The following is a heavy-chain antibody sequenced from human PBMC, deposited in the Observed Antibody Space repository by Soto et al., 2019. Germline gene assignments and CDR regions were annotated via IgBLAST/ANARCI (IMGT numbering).Heavy chain of an antibody. CDR2: IWYDGSNK. D-gene: IGHD3-10*01. J-gene: IGHJ2*01. V-gene: IGHV3-33*01. CDR3: ARGRGDWYFDL. CDR1: GFTFSTYG. Sequence: QVQLVESGGGVVQPGRSLRLSCAASGFTFSTYGMHWVRQAPGKGPEWVAVIWYDGSNKYYADSVKGRFTIFRDNSKDTLYLQMNSLRAEDTAVYFCARGRGDWYFDLWGRGTLVTVSP.